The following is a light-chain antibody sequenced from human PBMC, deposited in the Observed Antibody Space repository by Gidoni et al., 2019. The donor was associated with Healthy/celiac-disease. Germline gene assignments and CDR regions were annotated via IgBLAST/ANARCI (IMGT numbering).Light chain of an antibody. J-gene: IGKJ1*01. Sequence: EIVLTQSPGTLSLSPGESATLSCRASQSVSSSYLAWYQQKPGQAPRLLIYGASSRATGIPDRCSGRGSGTDFTLTISRLEPEDFAVYYCQQYGSSPRTFGQGTKVEIK. CDR3: QQYGSSPRT. V-gene: IGKV3-20*01. CDR2: GAS. CDR1: QSVSSSY.